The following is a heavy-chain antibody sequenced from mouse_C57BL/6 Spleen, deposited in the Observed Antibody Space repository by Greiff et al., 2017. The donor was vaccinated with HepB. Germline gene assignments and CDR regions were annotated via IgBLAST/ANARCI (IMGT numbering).Heavy chain of an antibody. D-gene: IGHD2-4*01. CDR2: IYPGDGDT. CDR3: ARLDYDYDADY. CDR1: GYAFSSYW. J-gene: IGHJ2*01. Sequence: QVQLQQSGAELVKPGASVKISCKASGYAFSSYWMNWVKQRPGKGLEWIGQIYPGDGDTNYNGKFKGKATLTADKSSSTAYMQLSSLTSEDSAVYFCARLDYDYDADYWGQGTTLTVSS. V-gene: IGHV1-80*01.